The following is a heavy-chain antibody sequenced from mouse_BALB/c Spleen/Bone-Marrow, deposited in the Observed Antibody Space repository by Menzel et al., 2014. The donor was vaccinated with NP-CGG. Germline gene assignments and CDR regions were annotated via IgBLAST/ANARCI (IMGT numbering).Heavy chain of an antibody. D-gene: IGHD1-2*01. V-gene: IGHV5-6-3*01. Sequence: VMLVESGGGLVQPGGSLKLSCAASGFTFSSYGMSWVRQTPDKRLELVATINSNGGSTYYSDSVKGRFTISRDNAKNTLYLQMSSLKSEDTAMYYCARHYYGARWGQGTLVTVSA. CDR1: GFTFSSYG. J-gene: IGHJ3*01. CDR2: INSNGGST. CDR3: ARHYYGAR.